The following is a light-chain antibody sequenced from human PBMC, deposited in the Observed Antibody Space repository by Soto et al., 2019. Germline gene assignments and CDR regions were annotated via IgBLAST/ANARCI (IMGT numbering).Light chain of an antibody. J-gene: IGKJ2*01. V-gene: IGKV1-33*01. CDR3: QQYDNLYT. CDR1: QDISNY. CDR2: DAS. Sequence: DIQMTQSPSSLSASVGDRVTITCQASQDISNYLNWYQQKPGKAPKLLIYDASNLETGVPSRFSGSGSGTDFTFTISSLQPEAIATYYCQQYDNLYTFGQGTMLEIK.